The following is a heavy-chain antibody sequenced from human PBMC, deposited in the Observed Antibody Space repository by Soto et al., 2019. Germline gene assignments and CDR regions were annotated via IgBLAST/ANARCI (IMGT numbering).Heavy chain of an antibody. CDR3: AQRPHYLSGPLVA. CDR2: IYWDDDK. J-gene: IGHJ5*02. Sequence: QITLKESGPTLVKPTQTLTLTCTVSGFSLGTSGVGVGWIRQPPGKALEWLALIYWDDDKHLRPSLKDRLTISTDSCKNQVVLTLTNVDPVDTGTYYCAQRPHYLSGPLVAWGQGTLVTVSS. V-gene: IGHV2-5*02. D-gene: IGHD2-8*02. CDR1: GFSLGTSGVG.